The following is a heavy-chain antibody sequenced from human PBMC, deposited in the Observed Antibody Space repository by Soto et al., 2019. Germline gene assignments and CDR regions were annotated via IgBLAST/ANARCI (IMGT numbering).Heavy chain of an antibody. CDR2: ISYDSSNK. J-gene: IGHJ1*01. V-gene: IGHV3-30-3*01. CDR3: ATAVAGPPSFPH. D-gene: IGHD6-19*01. Sequence: GGSLRLSCAASGFSFSTYAIHWVRQAPGKGLEWVAVISYDSSNKNYADSVKGRFTISRDNSNNMLYLEMNSLRPEDTALYYCATAVAGPPSFPHWGQGPLVTVSS. CDR1: GFSFSTYA.